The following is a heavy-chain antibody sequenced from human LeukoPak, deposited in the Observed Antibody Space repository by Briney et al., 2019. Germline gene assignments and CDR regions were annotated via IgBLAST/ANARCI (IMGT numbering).Heavy chain of an antibody. CDR3: ASELDCSGGSCYDS. D-gene: IGHD2-15*01. V-gene: IGHV3-33*01. CDR1: GFTFSSYG. Sequence: GGSLGLSCAASGFTFSSYGMHWVRQAPGKGLEWVAVIWYDGSNKYYADSVKGRFTISRDNSKNTLYLQMNSLRAEDTAVYYCASELDCSGGSCYDSWGQGTLVTVSS. J-gene: IGHJ5*02. CDR2: IWYDGSNK.